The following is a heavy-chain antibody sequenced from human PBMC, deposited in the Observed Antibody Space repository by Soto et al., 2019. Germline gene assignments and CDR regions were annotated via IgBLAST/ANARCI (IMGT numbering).Heavy chain of an antibody. D-gene: IGHD3-9*01. CDR2: IYYSGST. V-gene: IGHV4-59*01. CDR3: ARDQGRYYDILTGYYDLDAFDI. J-gene: IGHJ3*02. CDR1: GGSISSYY. Sequence: SETLSLTCTVSGGSISSYYWSWIRQPPGKGLEWIGYIYYSGSTNYNPSIKSRVTISVDTSKNQFSLKLSSVTAADTAVYYCARDQGRYYDILTGYYDLDAFDIWGQGTMVTVS.